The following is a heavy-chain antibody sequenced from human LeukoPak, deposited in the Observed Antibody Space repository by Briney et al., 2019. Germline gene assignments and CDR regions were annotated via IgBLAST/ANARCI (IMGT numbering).Heavy chain of an antibody. Sequence: PGGSLRLSCAASGFTFSSYWMSWVRQVPGKGLAWVANIKLDGSEKYYVDSVKGRFTIYRDDAKNSLHLQMTSLRAEDTAVYYCARINSVNYYFDYWGQGTLVAVSS. CDR2: IKLDGSEK. D-gene: IGHD5/OR15-5a*01. CDR3: ARINSVNYYFDY. J-gene: IGHJ4*02. V-gene: IGHV3-7*01. CDR1: GFTFSSYW.